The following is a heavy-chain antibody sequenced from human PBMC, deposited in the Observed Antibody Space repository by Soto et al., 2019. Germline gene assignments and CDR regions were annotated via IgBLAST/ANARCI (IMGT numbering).Heavy chain of an antibody. Sequence: GGSLRLSCAASGFTFSSYGMHWVRQAPGKGLEWVAVISYDGSNKYYADSVKGRFTISRDNSKNTLYLQMNSLRAEDTAVYYCAKDLWKRWLQFLCYWGQGTLVTVSS. CDR2: ISYDGSNK. D-gene: IGHD5-12*01. CDR1: GFTFSSYG. J-gene: IGHJ4*02. CDR3: AKDLWKRWLQFLCY. V-gene: IGHV3-30*18.